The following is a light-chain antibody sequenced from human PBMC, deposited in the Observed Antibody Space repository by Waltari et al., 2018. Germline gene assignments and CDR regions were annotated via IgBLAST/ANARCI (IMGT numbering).Light chain of an antibody. CDR2: DVN. V-gene: IGLV2-11*01. Sequence: QSALTQPASVSGSPGQSVTISCSGTSSDVGGYNYVSWYQQHPGKAPKLMISDVNKRPTGFPDRCAGSKSGITASLTISGLQAEDEADCFCCSFAGRYNFVFGTGTEVTVL. CDR1: SSDVGGYNY. J-gene: IGLJ1*01. CDR3: CSFAGRYNFV.